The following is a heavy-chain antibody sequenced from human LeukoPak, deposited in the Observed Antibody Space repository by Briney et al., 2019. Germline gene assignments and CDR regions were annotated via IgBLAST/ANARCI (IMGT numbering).Heavy chain of an antibody. CDR2: ISGSGDAT. V-gene: IGHV3-23*01. J-gene: IGHJ2*01. Sequence: GGSLRLSCAAAGFTFRFYDMGWVRQAPGRGLEWVSGISGSGDATYYADSVRGRFTISRDNSKNTLYLQMNSLRADDTAVYYCAKIASAGHWYFDLWGRGTLVTVSS. CDR3: AKIASAGHWYFDL. D-gene: IGHD6-13*01. CDR1: GFTFRFYD.